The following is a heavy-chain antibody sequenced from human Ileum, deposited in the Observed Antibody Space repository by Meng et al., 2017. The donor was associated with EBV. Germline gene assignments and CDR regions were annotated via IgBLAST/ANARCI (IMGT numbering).Heavy chain of an antibody. J-gene: IGHJ4*02. CDR2: IFYSGST. CDR1: GASISSSAYY. D-gene: IGHD5-12*01. V-gene: IGHV4-39*07. CDR3: ARGRDILATGSERIDY. Sequence: LQLQESGPGLLKAPETLALTCTVTGASISSSAYYWGWIRQPPGRGLEWIGNIFYSGSTYYNLSLKSRVTLSLDASKNHFSLKLTSVTAADTAVYYCARGRDILATGSERIDYWGQGTLVTVSS.